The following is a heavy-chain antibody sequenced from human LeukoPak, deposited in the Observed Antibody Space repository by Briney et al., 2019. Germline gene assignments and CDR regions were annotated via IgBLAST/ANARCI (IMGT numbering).Heavy chain of an antibody. CDR3: TTDTWITMIVRDFDY. CDR2: IKSKTDGGTT. CDR1: GFTFSNAW. D-gene: IGHD3-22*01. Sequence: NPGGSLRLSCAASGFTFSNAWMSWVRRAPGKGLEWVGRIKSKTDGGTTDYAAPVKGRFTISRDDSKNTLYLQMNSLKTEDTAVYYCTTDTWITMIVRDFDYWGQGTLVTVSS. V-gene: IGHV3-15*01. J-gene: IGHJ4*02.